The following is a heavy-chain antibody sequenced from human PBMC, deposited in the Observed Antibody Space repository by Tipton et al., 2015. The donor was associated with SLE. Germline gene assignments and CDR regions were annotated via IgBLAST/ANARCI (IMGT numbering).Heavy chain of an antibody. CDR1: GFTFSSYA. CDR2: ISYDGSNK. CDR3: ERDLYFGQFDY. D-gene: IGHD2-8*01. J-gene: IGHJ4*02. V-gene: IGHV3-30*04. Sequence: SLRLSCAASGFTFSSYAMHWVRQAPGKGLEWVAVISYDGSNKHYSDSVKGRVTISRDNSRNTLYLQMNSLRADDAAVYYCERDLYFGQFDYWGQGTLVTVSS.